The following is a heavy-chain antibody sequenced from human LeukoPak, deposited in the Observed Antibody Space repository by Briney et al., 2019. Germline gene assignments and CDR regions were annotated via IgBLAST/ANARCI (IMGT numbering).Heavy chain of an antibody. CDR3: AGAAGLGNYLIDY. Sequence: QTGGSLRLSCAASGFSFSGDAIHWVRHAPGKGLEWVALIWSDGSQTKYAGSVKGRFTVSRDNSKNTAFLQMSGLTVEDTAVYYCAGAAGLGNYLIDYWGQGTLVTVSS. CDR2: IWSDGSQT. J-gene: IGHJ4*02. V-gene: IGHV3-33*01. CDR1: GFSFSGDA. D-gene: IGHD3-16*01.